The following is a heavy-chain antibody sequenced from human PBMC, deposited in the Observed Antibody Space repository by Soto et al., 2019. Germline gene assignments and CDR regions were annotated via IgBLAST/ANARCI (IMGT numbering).Heavy chain of an antibody. V-gene: IGHV1-18*01. Sequence: QVQVVQSGPEVKKPGASVKISCQTSGYSFSTYGINWVRQAPGQGLEWMGWISVFNGHTDYAEKFQGRVTMTTDTSTSTAYMELRSLRSDDTAIYYCARGRGASSWYETPHYFDFWGQGTLVTVYS. CDR2: ISVFNGHT. CDR3: ARGRGASSWYETPHYFDF. J-gene: IGHJ4*02. CDR1: GYSFSTYG. D-gene: IGHD6-13*01.